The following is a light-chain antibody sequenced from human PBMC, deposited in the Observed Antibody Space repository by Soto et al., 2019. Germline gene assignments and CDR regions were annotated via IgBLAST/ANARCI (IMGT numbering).Light chain of an antibody. Sequence: EIVMTQSPATLSVSPGERATLSCRASQSVSSNLAWYQQKPGQAPRLLIYGASTRATGIPARFSGSGSATEFTLTISSLQSEDFAVYYCQQRSNWITFGQGTRLEIK. CDR1: QSVSSN. CDR2: GAS. J-gene: IGKJ5*01. V-gene: IGKV3-15*01. CDR3: QQRSNWIT.